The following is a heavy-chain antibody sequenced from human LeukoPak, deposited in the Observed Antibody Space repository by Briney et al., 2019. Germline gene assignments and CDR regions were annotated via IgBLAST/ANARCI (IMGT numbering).Heavy chain of an antibody. CDR2: IRYDGSNK. CDR3: AKDPTTTTVTRPIGDWYFDL. CDR1: GFTFSSYG. Sequence: PGGSLRLSCAASGFTFSSYGMHWVRQAPGKGPEWVAFIRYDGSNKYYVDSVKGRFTISRDNSKNTLYLQMNSLRAEDTAVYYCAKDPTTTTVTRPIGDWYFDLWGRGTLVTVSS. D-gene: IGHD4-17*01. V-gene: IGHV3-30*02. J-gene: IGHJ2*01.